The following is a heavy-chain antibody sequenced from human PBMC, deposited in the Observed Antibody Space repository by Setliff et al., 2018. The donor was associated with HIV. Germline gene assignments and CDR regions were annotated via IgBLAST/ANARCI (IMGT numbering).Heavy chain of an antibody. CDR2: IIPVFGTL. CDR3: ARGRRVVPAAESNWCDP. Sequence: SVKVSCKASGGTFSSFAISWVRQAPGQGLEWMGEIIPVFGTLNYAQKFQGRVTITADELTGTAYMDLTNLRPEDTAVYYCARGRRVVPAAESNWCDPWGQGTLVTVSS. CDR1: GGTFSSFA. J-gene: IGHJ5*02. D-gene: IGHD2-2*01. V-gene: IGHV1-69*13.